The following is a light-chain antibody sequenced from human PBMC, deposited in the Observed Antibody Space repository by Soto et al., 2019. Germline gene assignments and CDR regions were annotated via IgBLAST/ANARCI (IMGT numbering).Light chain of an antibody. J-gene: IGLJ1*01. Sequence: QSVLTQPPSVSGSPGQSVTISCTRTSSDVGSYNRVSWYQQPPGTAPQLMIYEVSNRPSGVPDRFSGSKSGNTAPLTISGLQAEDEADYYCTSYTSSSTYVFGTGTKVTIL. CDR3: TSYTSSSTYV. CDR2: EVS. V-gene: IGLV2-18*02. CDR1: SSDVGSYNR.